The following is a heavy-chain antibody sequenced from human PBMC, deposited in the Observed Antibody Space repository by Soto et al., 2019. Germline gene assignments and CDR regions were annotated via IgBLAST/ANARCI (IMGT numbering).Heavy chain of an antibody. Sequence: ASVKVSCKASGYTFSGYYIHWLRQAPGQGLEWMGWINPNSGGTNYAQKFQGRVTVTRDTPTSTAYMELSRLTSDDTAVYYCANSLGIYFLSGLPFDIWGQGTMVTVS. CDR2: INPNSGGT. CDR1: GYTFSGYY. J-gene: IGHJ3*02. D-gene: IGHD1-26*01. V-gene: IGHV1-2*02. CDR3: ANSLGIYFLSGLPFDI.